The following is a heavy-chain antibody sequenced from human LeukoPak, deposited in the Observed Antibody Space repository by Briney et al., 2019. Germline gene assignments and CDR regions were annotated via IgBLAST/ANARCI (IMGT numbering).Heavy chain of an antibody. CDR3: AREFLTDHGDYPLGY. CDR1: GFTVRSTY. Sequence: QPGGSLRLSCAASGFTVRSTYMNWVRQAPGKGLGFVSVIYSGGNTNYAHSVKGRFTISRDNSKNMLYLQMNSLRPEDTAVHYCAREFLTDHGDYPLGYWGQGTLVIVSS. J-gene: IGHJ4*02. D-gene: IGHD4-17*01. V-gene: IGHV3-66*02. CDR2: IYSGGNT.